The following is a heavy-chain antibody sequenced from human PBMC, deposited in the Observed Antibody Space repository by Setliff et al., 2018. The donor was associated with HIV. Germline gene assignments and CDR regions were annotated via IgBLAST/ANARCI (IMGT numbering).Heavy chain of an antibody. CDR2: INPSSGGT. V-gene: IGHV1-2*06. D-gene: IGHD2-15*01. J-gene: IGHJ4*02. CDR3: ARGSCSGRYLSDY. CDR1: GYTFTAYY. Sequence: ASVKVSCKTSGYTFTAYYMHWVRQAPGQGLEWMGRINPSSGGTNYPQKFQGRVTITRDTSANTAYMELSSLRSEDTAVYYCARGSCSGRYLSDYWGLGTLVTVSS.